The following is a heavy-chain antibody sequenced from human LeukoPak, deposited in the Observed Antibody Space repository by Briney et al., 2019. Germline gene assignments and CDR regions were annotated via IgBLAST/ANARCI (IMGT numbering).Heavy chain of an antibody. V-gene: IGHV4-39*07. CDR3: ARGRIRIQLWFTLGDWFDP. J-gene: IGHJ5*02. CDR1: GGSISSSSYY. D-gene: IGHD5-18*01. CDR2: IYYSGST. Sequence: SETLSLTCTVSGGSISSSSYYWGWIRQPPGKGLEWIGSIYYSGSTNYNPSLKSRVTISVDTSKNQFSLKLSSVTAADTAVYYCARGRIRIQLWFTLGDWFDPWGQGTLVTVSS.